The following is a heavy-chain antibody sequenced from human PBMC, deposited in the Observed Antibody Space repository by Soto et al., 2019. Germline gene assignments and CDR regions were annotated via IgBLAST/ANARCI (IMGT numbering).Heavy chain of an antibody. CDR2: ISGSGDST. Sequence: EVQLLESGGGLVQPGGSLRLSCAASGFTFSSYAMAWVRQAPGKGPEWVSIISGSGDSTYYADSVKGRFTISRDSSKNTVSLQMNILRGEDTALYYCARGNRGYISDWNNYRWFDPWGQGTLVTVSS. J-gene: IGHJ5*02. V-gene: IGHV3-23*01. CDR1: GFTFSSYA. D-gene: IGHD6-19*01. CDR3: ARGNRGYISDWNNYRWFDP.